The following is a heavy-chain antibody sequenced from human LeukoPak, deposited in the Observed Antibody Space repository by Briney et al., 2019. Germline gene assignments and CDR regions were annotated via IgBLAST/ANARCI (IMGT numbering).Heavy chain of an antibody. CDR3: ARHAGSSGYYYHFDY. CDR2: IHYRGST. V-gene: IGHV4-59*08. CDR1: GGSISSYY. J-gene: IGHJ4*02. Sequence: SETLSLTCGVSGGSISSYYWSWIRQSPEKGLEWIGYIHYRGSTNYNPSLKSRLTISVNTSKNHFSLKLSSVTAADTAVYYCARHAGSSGYYYHFDYWGQGALVTVSS. D-gene: IGHD3-22*01.